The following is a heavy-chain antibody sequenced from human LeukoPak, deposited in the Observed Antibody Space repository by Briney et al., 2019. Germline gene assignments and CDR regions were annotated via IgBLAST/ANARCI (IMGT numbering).Heavy chain of an antibody. Sequence: SVKVSCKASGYTFTTYDINWVRQATGQGLEWMGWMNPNSGNTGYAQKFQGRVTMTRSTSISTAYMELNSLRSEDTAVYYCASRTPAFYCSSTSRYGVGHFDYWGQGTLVTVSS. CDR3: ASRTPAFYCSSTSRYGVGHFDY. J-gene: IGHJ4*02. D-gene: IGHD2-2*01. CDR2: MNPNSGNT. CDR1: GYTFTTYD. V-gene: IGHV1-8*01.